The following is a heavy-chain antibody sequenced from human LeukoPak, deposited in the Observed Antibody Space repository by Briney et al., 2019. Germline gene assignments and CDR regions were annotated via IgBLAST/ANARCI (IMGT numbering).Heavy chain of an antibody. D-gene: IGHD5-24*01. CDR2: IREKGVST. CDR1: GFSFSSLG. Sequence: RGGSLRLLCSGSGFSFSSLGMQWVRQAPGEGLQYVSVIREKGVSTSYADSVKGRFTITRDNSKNTIYLQMSSLRDEATAVYYCVGDGRDGYNRYFHHWGQGTLVTVSS. CDR3: VGDGRDGYNRYFHH. V-gene: IGHV3-64D*06. J-gene: IGHJ1*01.